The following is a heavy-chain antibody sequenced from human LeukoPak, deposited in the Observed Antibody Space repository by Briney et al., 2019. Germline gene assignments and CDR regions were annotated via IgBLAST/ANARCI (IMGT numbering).Heavy chain of an antibody. CDR2: IWYDGSKK. V-gene: IGHV3-33*06. D-gene: IGHD3-22*01. J-gene: IGHJ3*02. CDR3: ANPHYYDSGGSYIAGAFDI. Sequence: QSGRSLRLSCAASGFTFSSYGMHWVRQAPGKGLEWVAVIWYDGSKKYYADSVKGRFTISRDNSKNTLYLQMNSLRAEDTAVYYCANPHYYDSGGSYIAGAFDIWGQGTTVTVSS. CDR1: GFTFSSYG.